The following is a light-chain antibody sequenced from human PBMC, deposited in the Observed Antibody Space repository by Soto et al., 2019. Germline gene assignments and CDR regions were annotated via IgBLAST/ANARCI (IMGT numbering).Light chain of an antibody. CDR3: QNYNSAPWT. J-gene: IGKJ1*01. V-gene: IGKV1-27*01. CDR1: QGISTY. Sequence: DIQMTQSPSSLSASVGDRVTITCRASQGISTYLVWYQQKPGTVPKLLIFAASTLQSGVPSRFSGSGSGTDFTLTISSLQPEDVATYYCQNYNSAPWTFGQGPKVEIK. CDR2: AAS.